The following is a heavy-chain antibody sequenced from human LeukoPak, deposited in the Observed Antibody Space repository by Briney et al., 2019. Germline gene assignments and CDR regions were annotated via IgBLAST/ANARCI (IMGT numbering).Heavy chain of an antibody. Sequence: ASVKVSCKASGYTFTGYYMHWVRQAPGQGLEWMGWINPNSGGTNYAQKFQGRVTMTRDTSISTAYMELSRLRSDDTAVYYCARDLWLGESDPPDAFDIWGQGTMVTVSS. V-gene: IGHV1-2*02. CDR1: GYTFTGYY. CDR2: INPNSGGT. CDR3: ARDLWLGESDPPDAFDI. J-gene: IGHJ3*02. D-gene: IGHD3-10*01.